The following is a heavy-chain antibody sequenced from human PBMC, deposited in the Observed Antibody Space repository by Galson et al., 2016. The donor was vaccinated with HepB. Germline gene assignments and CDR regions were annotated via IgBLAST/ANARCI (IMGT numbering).Heavy chain of an antibody. CDR1: GYTFKTRG. D-gene: IGHD3-16*02. Sequence: SVKVSCKASGYTFKTRGIHWVRQAPGQGLEWVGWINPDNGLTKSSQKFQGRVTFTRDTIATTAYMELSSLRYEDTAVFYCARIVAGLDSWGQGTLVTVS. CDR2: INPDNGLT. J-gene: IGHJ1*01. V-gene: IGHV1-3*01. CDR3: ARIVAGLDS.